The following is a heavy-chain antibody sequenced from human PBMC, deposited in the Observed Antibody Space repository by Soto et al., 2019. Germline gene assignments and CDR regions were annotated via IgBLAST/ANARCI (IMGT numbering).Heavy chain of an antibody. V-gene: IGHV4-30-4*01. Sequence: PSETLSLTCTVSGGSISSGDYYWIWIRQPPGKGLEWIGYIYYSGSTYYNPSLKSRVTISVDTSKNQFSLKLSSVTAADTAVYYCARDRRFTAAAGSYYYYGMDVWGQGTTVTVSS. CDR2: IYYSGST. J-gene: IGHJ6*02. CDR1: GGSISSGDYY. D-gene: IGHD6-13*01. CDR3: ARDRRFTAAAGSYYYYGMDV.